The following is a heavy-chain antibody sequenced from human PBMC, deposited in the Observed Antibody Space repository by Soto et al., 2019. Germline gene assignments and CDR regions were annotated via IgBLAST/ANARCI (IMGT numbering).Heavy chain of an antibody. CDR2: LNTDASMT. D-gene: IGHD1-1*01. Sequence: EVQLVESGGDLVQPGGSLRLSCVASGFNFNTYWMQWVRQAPGEGLEWVSSLNTDASMTDYAESARGRFTISRDNAKNTVYFDMTNLIVEQPALDYWARRRGNWSTITAYDVWGEGAMWTVSS. CDR1: GFNFNTYW. CDR3: ARRRGNWSTITAYDV. V-gene: IGHV3-74*01. J-gene: IGHJ3*01.